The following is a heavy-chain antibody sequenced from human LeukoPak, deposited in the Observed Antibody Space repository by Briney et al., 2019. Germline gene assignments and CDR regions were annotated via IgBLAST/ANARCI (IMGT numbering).Heavy chain of an antibody. CDR2: ISGSGGST. D-gene: IGHD3-22*01. CDR1: GFTFSSYA. CDR3: VMVITTAPS. V-gene: IGHV3-23*01. J-gene: IGHJ5*02. Sequence: GGSPILSCAASGFTFSSYAMSWVRQAPGKGLEWVSAISGSGGSTYYADSVKGRFTISRDNSKNTLYLQMNSLRAEDTAVYYCVMVITTAPSWGQGTLVTVSS.